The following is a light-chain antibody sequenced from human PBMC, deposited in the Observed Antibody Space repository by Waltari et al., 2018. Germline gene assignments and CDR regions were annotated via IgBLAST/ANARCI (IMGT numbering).Light chain of an antibody. CDR1: SLRSYY. CDR2: GKN. J-gene: IGLJ2*01. V-gene: IGLV3-19*01. Sequence: SSELTQDPAVSVALGQTVRITCQGDSLRSYYASWYQQKPGQAPVLVIYGKNNRPSGIPDRFSGSSSVNTSSVTITGAQAEDEADYYCNSRDSSGSLFGGGTKLTVL. CDR3: NSRDSSGSL.